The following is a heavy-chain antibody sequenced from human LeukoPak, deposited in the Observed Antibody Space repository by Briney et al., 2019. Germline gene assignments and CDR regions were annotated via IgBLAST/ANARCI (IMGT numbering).Heavy chain of an antibody. Sequence: GGSLRLSCAASGFTVSNNYMNWVRDSPGKGLEWGAVIFGGGDTYYAGYVKGLFTISRDDSKNSLYLQISNLRPEDTDVYYCAREEIEDVPTWTFKWVAHYYAHYMDVWGKGTTVTVSS. CDR2: IFGGGDT. CDR3: AREEIEDVPTWTFKWVAHYYAHYMDV. CDR1: GFTVSNNY. V-gene: IGHV3-66*02. D-gene: IGHD6-19*01. J-gene: IGHJ6*03.